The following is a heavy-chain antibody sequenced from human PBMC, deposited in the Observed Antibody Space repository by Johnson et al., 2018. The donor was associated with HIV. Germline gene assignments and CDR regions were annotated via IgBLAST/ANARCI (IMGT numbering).Heavy chain of an antibody. Sequence: EVQLVESGGGLVQPGGSLRLSCAASGFTVSSNYMSWVRQAPGKGLEWVSVIYSGDSTGYGDFVKGRFTISRDNAKNALYLQMNSLRAEDTALYYCAREDPREFHGYGGDGFDIWGQGTMVTVAS. CDR2: IYSGDST. CDR3: AREDPREFHGYGGDGFDI. J-gene: IGHJ3*02. CDR1: GFTVSSNY. D-gene: IGHD3-16*01. V-gene: IGHV3-66*01.